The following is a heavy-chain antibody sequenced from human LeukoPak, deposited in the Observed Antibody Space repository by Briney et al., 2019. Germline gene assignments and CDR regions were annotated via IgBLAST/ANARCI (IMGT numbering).Heavy chain of an antibody. V-gene: IGHV4-61*02. J-gene: IGHJ4*02. CDR1: GGSISSSSYY. Sequence: PSETLSLTCTVSGGSISSSSYYWGWIRQPAGKGLEWIGRIYTSGSTNYNPSLKSRVTISVDTSKNQFSLKLSSVTAADTAVYYCARASAAAPFDYWGQGTLVTVSS. D-gene: IGHD2-2*01. CDR2: IYTSGST. CDR3: ARASAAAPFDY.